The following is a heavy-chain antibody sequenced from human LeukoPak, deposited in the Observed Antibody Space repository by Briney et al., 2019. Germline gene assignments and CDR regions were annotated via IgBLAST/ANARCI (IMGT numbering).Heavy chain of an antibody. CDR3: ARLRRSTYHYYYYYMDV. CDR2: IYYSGST. Sequence: SETLSLTCTVSGGSISSYYRSWIRQPPGKGLEWIGYIYYSGSTNYNPSLKSRVTISVDTSKTQFSLKLSSVTAADTAVYYCARLRRSTYHYYYYYMDVWGKGTTVTVSS. J-gene: IGHJ6*03. CDR1: GGSISSYY. V-gene: IGHV4-59*01. D-gene: IGHD2-2*01.